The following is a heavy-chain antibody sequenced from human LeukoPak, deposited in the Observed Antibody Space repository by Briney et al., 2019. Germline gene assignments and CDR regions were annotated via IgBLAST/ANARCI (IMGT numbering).Heavy chain of an antibody. CDR1: GGSISGYY. J-gene: IGHJ4*02. V-gene: IGHV4-59*12. CDR3: ATRITIFGVVSDY. CDR2: IYNRGTT. D-gene: IGHD3-3*01. Sequence: SETLSLTCTVSGGSISGYYWGWIRQPPGKELEWMGYIYNRGTTNYNPSLKSRITMSVDTSKNQFSLKLSSVTAADTAVYYCATRITIFGVVSDYWGQGTLVTVSS.